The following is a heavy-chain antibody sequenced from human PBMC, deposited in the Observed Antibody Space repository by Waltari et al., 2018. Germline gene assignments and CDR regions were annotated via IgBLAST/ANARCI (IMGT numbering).Heavy chain of an antibody. V-gene: IGHV3-21*03. CDR1: GFDFSDYD. D-gene: IGHD3-10*01. CDR2: IGGTHSNR. J-gene: IGHJ5*02. Sequence: EVRLAESGGGLVKPGGSLRLSCTASGFDFSDYDMNWVRQAPGTGLEWVSSIGGTHSNRCYADSVKGRFTVSRDNAKNSLYLQMDNLRAEDSGLYFCTRDLYGSGGDWFDPWGQGTLVTVSS. CDR3: TRDLYGSGGDWFDP.